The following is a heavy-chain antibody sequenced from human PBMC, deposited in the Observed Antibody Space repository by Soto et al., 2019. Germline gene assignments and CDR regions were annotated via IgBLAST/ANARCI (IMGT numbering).Heavy chain of an antibody. J-gene: IGHJ5*02. CDR2: IYPGDSAT. Sequence: EVQLVQSGAEVKKPGESLQISCKGSGYSFARYWIAWVRQMPGKGLEWMGIIYPGDSATRYSPPFQGQVTISVDKSISTAYLQWTSLKASDTAMYYCVRHLDSGWYWFDPWGQGTLVTVSS. D-gene: IGHD6-19*01. CDR1: GYSFARYW. V-gene: IGHV5-51*01. CDR3: VRHLDSGWYWFDP.